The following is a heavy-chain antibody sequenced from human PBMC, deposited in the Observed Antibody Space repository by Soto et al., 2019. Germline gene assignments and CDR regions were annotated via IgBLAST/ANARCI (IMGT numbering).Heavy chain of an antibody. D-gene: IGHD2-2*02. J-gene: IGHJ4*02. CDR3: TRVRYCSSTSCYRFADY. V-gene: IGHV3-49*04. Sequence: GGSLRLSCTASGFTFGDYAMSWVRQAPGKGLEWVGFIRSKAYGGTTEYAASVKGRFTISRDDSKSIAYLQMNSLKTEDTAVYYCTRVRYCSSTSCYRFADYWGQGTLVTVSS. CDR1: GFTFGDYA. CDR2: IRSKAYGGTT.